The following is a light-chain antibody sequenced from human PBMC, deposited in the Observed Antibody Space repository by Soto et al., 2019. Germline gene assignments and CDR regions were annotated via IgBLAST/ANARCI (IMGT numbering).Light chain of an antibody. CDR2: DAS. CDR3: QQYNNWPPIT. V-gene: IGKV3-11*01. J-gene: IGKJ5*01. CDR1: QSVDNY. Sequence: EIVLTQPQDTLSLSPGERATLSCRASQSVDNYLAWYQQRPGQAPRLLIYDASNKASGIPARFSGSGSGTDFTLTISSLEPEDFAVYYCQQYNNWPPITFGQGTRLEIK.